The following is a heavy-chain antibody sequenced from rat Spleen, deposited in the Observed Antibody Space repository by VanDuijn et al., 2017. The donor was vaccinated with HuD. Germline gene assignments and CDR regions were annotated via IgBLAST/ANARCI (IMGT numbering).Heavy chain of an antibody. Sequence: EVQLVESGGGLVQPGRSLKLSCAASGFIFSDYAMAWVRQAPKKGLEWVAYISTGGGSTYYRDSVKGRFTISRDNAKSTLYLQMDSLRSEDTATYYCTTDRLGADYFDYWGQGVMVTVSS. V-gene: IGHV5-27*01. J-gene: IGHJ2*01. CDR3: TTDRLGADYFDY. CDR2: ISTGGGST. CDR1: GFIFSDYA. D-gene: IGHD5-1*01.